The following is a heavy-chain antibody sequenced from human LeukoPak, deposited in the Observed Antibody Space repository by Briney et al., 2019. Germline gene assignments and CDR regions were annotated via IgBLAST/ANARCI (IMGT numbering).Heavy chain of an antibody. Sequence: PGGSVRLSCAASGFTFSSYGMHWVRQAPGKGLEWVAFIRYDGSNKYYADSVKGRFTISRDNSKNTLYLQMNSLRAEDTAVYYCAKDAPNCGGDCLLIDYWGQGTLVTVSS. D-gene: IGHD2-21*02. CDR2: IRYDGSNK. J-gene: IGHJ4*02. V-gene: IGHV3-30*02. CDR3: AKDAPNCGGDCLLIDY. CDR1: GFTFSSYG.